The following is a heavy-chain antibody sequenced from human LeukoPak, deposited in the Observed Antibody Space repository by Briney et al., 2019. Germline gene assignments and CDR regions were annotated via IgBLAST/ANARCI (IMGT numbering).Heavy chain of an antibody. CDR1: GGSISSYY. V-gene: IGHV4-59*01. D-gene: IGHD3-22*01. Sequence: SETLSLTCTVSGGSISSYYWSWIRQPPGKGLEWIGYIYYSESTNYNPSLKSRVTISVDTSKNQFSLRLSSVTAADTAVYYCARVAEYYYDGLDYWGQGTLVTVSS. J-gene: IGHJ4*02. CDR2: IYYSEST. CDR3: ARVAEYYYDGLDY.